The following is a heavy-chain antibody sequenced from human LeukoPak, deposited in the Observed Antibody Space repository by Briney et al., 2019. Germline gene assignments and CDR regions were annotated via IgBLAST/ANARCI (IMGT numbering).Heavy chain of an antibody. CDR1: GGSISSSSYY. D-gene: IGHD2-15*01. Sequence: PSETLSLTCTVSGGSISSSSYYWGWIRQPPGKGLEWIGSIYYSGSTYYNPSLKSRVTISVDTSKNQFSLKLSSVTAADTAVYYCARGGVKKYCSGGSCYPGPYYFDYWGQGTLVTVSS. J-gene: IGHJ4*02. CDR3: ARGGVKKYCSGGSCYPGPYYFDY. CDR2: IYYSGST. V-gene: IGHV4-39*01.